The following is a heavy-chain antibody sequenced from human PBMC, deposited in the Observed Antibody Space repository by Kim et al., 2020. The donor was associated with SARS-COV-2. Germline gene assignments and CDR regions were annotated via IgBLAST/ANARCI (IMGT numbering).Heavy chain of an antibody. D-gene: IGHD4-4*01. CDR2: ITSSSRFI. V-gene: IGHV3-21*01. J-gene: IGHJ6*02. Sequence: GGSLRLSCEVSGFSFSSYSMAWVRQAPGKGLEWVSSITSSSRFIYYADSVKGRFTISRDNAKNLLYLQMSSLRGEDTAVYYCARDDDYSDSLDSLDVWGQGTTVTVSS. CDR1: GFSFSSYS. CDR3: ARDDDYSDSLDSLDV.